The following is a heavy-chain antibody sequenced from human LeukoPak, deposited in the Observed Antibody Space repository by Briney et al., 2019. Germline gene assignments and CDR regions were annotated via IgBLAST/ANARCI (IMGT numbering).Heavy chain of an antibody. CDR1: GFTVSSNY. D-gene: IGHD4-17*01. Sequence: QAGGSLRLSCAASGFTVSSNYMSWVRQAPGKGLEWVSVIYSGDNTDYADSVKGRFTISRDNSKNTLYLQMSSLRAEDTAVYYCAREADYGGFDYWGQGTLVTVSS. CDR2: IYSGDNT. V-gene: IGHV3-53*01. J-gene: IGHJ4*02. CDR3: AREADYGGFDY.